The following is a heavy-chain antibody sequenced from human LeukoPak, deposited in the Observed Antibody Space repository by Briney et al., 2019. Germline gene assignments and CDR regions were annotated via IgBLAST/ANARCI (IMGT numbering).Heavy chain of an antibody. CDR3: ATRGIERIFRYFDL. D-gene: IGHD3-3*01. Sequence: PSETLSLTCTVSGGSISSSSYYWGWIRQPPGKGLEWIGSIYYSGSTYYNPSLKSRVTISVDTSKNQFSLKLSSVAAADTAVYYCATRGIERIFRYFDLWAVAPWSLSPQ. J-gene: IGHJ2*01. CDR1: GGSISSSSYY. V-gene: IGHV4-39*01. CDR2: IYYSGST.